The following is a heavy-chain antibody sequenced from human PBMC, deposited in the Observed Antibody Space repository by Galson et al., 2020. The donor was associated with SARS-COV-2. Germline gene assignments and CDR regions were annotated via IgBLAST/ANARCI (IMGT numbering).Heavy chain of an antibody. CDR3: ARGFDY. CDR2: IYYSEST. V-gene: IGHV4-59*01. Sequence: ASETLSLTCTVSGGSISSYYWSWIRQPPGKGLEWIGYIYYSESTNYNPSLKSRVTISVDTSKNQFSLKLSSVTAADTAVYYCARGFDYWGQGTLVTVSS. CDR1: GGSISSYY. J-gene: IGHJ4*02.